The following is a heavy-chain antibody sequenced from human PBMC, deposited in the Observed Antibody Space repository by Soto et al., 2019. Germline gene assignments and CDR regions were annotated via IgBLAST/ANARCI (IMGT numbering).Heavy chain of an antibody. V-gene: IGHV3-15*07. D-gene: IGHD3-22*01. J-gene: IGHJ4*01. CDR3: TTDSYSSIIVVRFDY. CDR2: IKSKTDGGTP. CDR1: GFTFNNAW. Sequence: GGSLRLSCAASGFTFNNAWINWVRQAPGKRLEWVGRIKSKTDGGTPDYAAPVKGRFAISRDDSKNMVYLQMNSLKTEDTCIYYCTTDSYSSIIVVRFDYWGHGTLVTVSS.